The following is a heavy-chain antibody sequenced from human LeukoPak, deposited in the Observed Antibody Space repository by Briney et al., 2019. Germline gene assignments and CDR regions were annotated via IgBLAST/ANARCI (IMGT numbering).Heavy chain of an antibody. CDR1: GYSFTSYW. Sequence: HGESLKISCKGSGYSFTSYWIGWVRQMPGKGLQRMGIIYPGDSETRYSPSFQGQVTISADKSISTAYLQWSSLKAPDTAMYYCARGYCSTTSCYFDYWGQGTLVTVSS. D-gene: IGHD2-2*01. V-gene: IGHV5-51*01. CDR3: ARGYCSTTSCYFDY. CDR2: IYPGDSET. J-gene: IGHJ4*02.